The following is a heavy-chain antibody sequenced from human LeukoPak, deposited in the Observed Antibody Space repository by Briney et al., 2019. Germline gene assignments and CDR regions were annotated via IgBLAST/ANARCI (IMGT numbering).Heavy chain of an antibody. J-gene: IGHJ6*02. CDR2: ISWNSGSI. CDR1: GFTFDDYA. Sequence: GRSLRLSCAASGFTFDDYAMHWVRQAPGKGLEWVSGISWNSGSIGYADSVKGRFTISRDNAKNSLYLQMNSLRAEDTAVYYCAKLRRRSTTVTTYYYYGMDVWGQGTTVTVSS. CDR3: AKLRRRSTTVTTYYYYGMDV. D-gene: IGHD4-17*01. V-gene: IGHV3-9*01.